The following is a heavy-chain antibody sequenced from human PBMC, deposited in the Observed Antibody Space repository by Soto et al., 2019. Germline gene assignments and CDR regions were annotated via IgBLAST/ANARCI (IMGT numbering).Heavy chain of an antibody. D-gene: IGHD1-26*01. J-gene: IGHJ4*02. V-gene: IGHV3-48*03. Sequence: DVQLVESGGGFIQPGGSLRLSCAASGFSFGEYEMNWVRQAPGQGLEWVSYINQYGKITYYADSVKGRFTISRDDAKNSLFLQMDSLRAEDTALCYCARAAWSDEGWDHWGQGILVTVSS. CDR2: INQYGKIT. CDR3: ARAAWSDEGWDH. CDR1: GFSFGEYE.